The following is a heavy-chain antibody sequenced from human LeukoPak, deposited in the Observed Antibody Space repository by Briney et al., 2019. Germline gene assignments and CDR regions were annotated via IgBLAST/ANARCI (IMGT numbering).Heavy chain of an antibody. J-gene: IGHJ4*02. CDR2: IKQDGSEK. D-gene: IGHD5-18*01. CDR3: ARDTGDTAMGIDY. CDR1: GFSFSSYW. V-gene: IGHV3-7*01. Sequence: GGSLRLSCAASGFSFSSYWMSWVRQAPGKGLEWVANIKQDGSEKYYVDSVKGRFTISRDNAKNSLYLQMNSLRAEDTAVYYCARDTGDTAMGIDYWGQGTLVTVSS.